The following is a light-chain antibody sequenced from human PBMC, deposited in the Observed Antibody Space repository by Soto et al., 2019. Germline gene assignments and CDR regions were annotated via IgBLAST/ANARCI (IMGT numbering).Light chain of an antibody. J-gene: IGKJ4*01. CDR1: QSLLHSNGYNY. Sequence: DIVMTQSPLSLPVTPGEPASISCRSSQSLLHSNGYNYLDWYLQKPGQSPQLLIYLGSNRASGVXXRLSGSGSGTDFTLNISRVEAEEVGVSCCMPALPTPFAGGTKVEIK. CDR2: LGS. CDR3: MPALPTP. V-gene: IGKV2-28*01.